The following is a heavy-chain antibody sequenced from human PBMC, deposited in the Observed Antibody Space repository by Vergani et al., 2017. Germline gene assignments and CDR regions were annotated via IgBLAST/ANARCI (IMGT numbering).Heavy chain of an antibody. CDR2: ISGSGGST. Sequence: EVQLLESGGGLVQPGGSLRLSCAASGFTFSSYAMSWVRQAPGKGLEWVSAISGSGGSTYYADSVKGRFTISRDNAKNSLYLQMNSLRAEDTAVYYCAREQLERGEDYYYGMDVWGQGTTVTVSS. CDR3: AREQLERGEDYYYGMDV. V-gene: IGHV3-23*01. CDR1: GFTFSSYA. J-gene: IGHJ6*02. D-gene: IGHD1-1*01.